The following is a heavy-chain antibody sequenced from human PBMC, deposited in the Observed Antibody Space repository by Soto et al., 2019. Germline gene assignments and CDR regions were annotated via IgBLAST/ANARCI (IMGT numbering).Heavy chain of an antibody. J-gene: IGHJ5*02. D-gene: IGHD2-21*02. V-gene: IGHV1-58*01. Sequence: GASVKVSCKASGFTFTSSAVQWVRQARGQRLEWIGWIVVGSGNTNYAQKFQERVTITRDMSTSTAYMELSSLRSEDTAVYFCAREIVTAGGNNYFDPWGPGTLVTVSS. CDR3: AREIVTAGGNNYFDP. CDR2: IVVGSGNT. CDR1: GFTFTSSA.